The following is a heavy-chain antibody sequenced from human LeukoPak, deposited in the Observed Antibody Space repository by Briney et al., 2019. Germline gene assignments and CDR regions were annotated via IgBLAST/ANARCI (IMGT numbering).Heavy chain of an antibody. CDR1: GGSTSSGDYY. D-gene: IGHD3-10*01. J-gene: IGHJ4*02. CDR3: ASSYYGSGSSFTFDY. CDR2: IYYSGST. Sequence: SETLSLTCTVSGGSTSSGDYYWSWIRQPPGKGLEWIGYIYYSGSTYYNPSLKSRVTISVDTSKNQFSLKLSSVTAADTAVYYCASSYYGSGSSFTFDYWGQGTLVTVSS. V-gene: IGHV4-30-4*08.